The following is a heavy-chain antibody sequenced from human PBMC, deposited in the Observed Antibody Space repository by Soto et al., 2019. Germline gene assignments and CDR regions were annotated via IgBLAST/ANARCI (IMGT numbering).Heavy chain of an antibody. CDR2: ISSSSSYI. J-gene: IGHJ5*02. Sequence: PGGSLRLSCAASGFTFSSYSMNCVRQAPGKGLEWVSSISSSSSYIYYADSVKGRFTISRDNAKNSLYLQMNSLRAEDTAVYYCARDLTYCSGGSCYSWGLWFDPWGQGTLVTVSS. CDR1: GFTFSSYS. CDR3: ARDLTYCSGGSCYSWGLWFDP. V-gene: IGHV3-21*01. D-gene: IGHD2-15*01.